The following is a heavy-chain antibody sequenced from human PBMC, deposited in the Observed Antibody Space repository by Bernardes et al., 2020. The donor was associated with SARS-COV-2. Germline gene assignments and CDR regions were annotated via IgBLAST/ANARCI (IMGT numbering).Heavy chain of an antibody. J-gene: IGHJ4*02. CDR1: GFTFSIYA. Sequence: GGSLRLSCAASGFTFSIYAVSWVRQAPGKGLEWVSGVTASGDATYYADSVKGRFTISRDNSKSTLYLQMHSLRAEDTATYHCAMTGCSIDWYPDYFDFWGPVTLVTV. D-gene: IGHD6-19*01. CDR3: AMTGCSIDWYPDYFDF. V-gene: IGHV3-23*01. CDR2: VTASGDAT.